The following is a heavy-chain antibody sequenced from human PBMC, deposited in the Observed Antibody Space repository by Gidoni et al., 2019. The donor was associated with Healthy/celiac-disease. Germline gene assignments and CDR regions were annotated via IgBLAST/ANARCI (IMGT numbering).Heavy chain of an antibody. CDR3: ASQAYCGGDCYTFDY. V-gene: IGHV5-51*01. CDR2: IYPGDSDT. D-gene: IGHD2-21*01. CDR1: GSSFTSYW. Sequence: VQLVQSGAEVKKPGESLKISCKGSGSSFTSYWIGWVRQMPGKGLEWMGIIYPGDSDTRYSPSFQGQVTISADKSISTAYLQWSSLKASDTAMYYCASQAYCGGDCYTFDYWGQGTLVTVSS. J-gene: IGHJ4*02.